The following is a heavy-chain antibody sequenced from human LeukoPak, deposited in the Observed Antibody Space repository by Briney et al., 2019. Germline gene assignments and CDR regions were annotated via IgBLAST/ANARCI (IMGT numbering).Heavy chain of an antibody. CDR3: ARELTTGETHDY. D-gene: IGHD4-17*01. Sequence: GGSLRLSCAASGFTFSSYWMSWVRQAPGKGLEGVANIKQDGSDKYYVDSVKGRFTISRDNAQNSLYLQMNSLRAEDTAVYYCARELTTGETHDYWGQGTLVTVSS. J-gene: IGHJ4*02. CDR2: IKQDGSDK. CDR1: GFTFSSYW. V-gene: IGHV3-7*01.